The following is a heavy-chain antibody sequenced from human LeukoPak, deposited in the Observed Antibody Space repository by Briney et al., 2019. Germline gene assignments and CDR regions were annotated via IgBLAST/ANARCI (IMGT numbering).Heavy chain of an antibody. D-gene: IGHD2-8*01. J-gene: IGHJ5*02. Sequence: SETLSLTCTDSGGSISSYYWRWIRQPAGKALEWIGRIYSSGSTNYNPSLKSRVTMSVDTSKNQFSLNLNSVTAADTAVYYCARHPQLMRFDPWGQGILVTVSS. V-gene: IGHV4-4*07. CDR2: IYSSGST. CDR1: GGSISSYY. CDR3: ARHPQLMRFDP.